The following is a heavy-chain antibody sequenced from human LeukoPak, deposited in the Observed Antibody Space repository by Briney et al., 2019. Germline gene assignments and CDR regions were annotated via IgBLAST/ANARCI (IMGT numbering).Heavy chain of an antibody. Sequence: SETLSLTCTVSGGSISSSTSYWGWVRQAPGKGLEWIGSIFDSGITYHNPSLKSRFSISGDTSKNQFSLKLSSVPAADTAMYYCARVFVYCSGGSCYWGWFDPWGQGTLVTVSS. CDR2: IFDSGIT. CDR1: GGSISSSTSY. J-gene: IGHJ5*02. V-gene: IGHV4-39*07. D-gene: IGHD2-15*01. CDR3: ARVFVYCSGGSCYWGWFDP.